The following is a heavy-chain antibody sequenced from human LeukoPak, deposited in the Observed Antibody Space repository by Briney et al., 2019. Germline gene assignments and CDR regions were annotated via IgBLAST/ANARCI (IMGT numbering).Heavy chain of an antibody. J-gene: IGHJ6*02. D-gene: IGHD2-2*01. Sequence: SETLSLTCTVSGGSISSGDYYWSWIRQPPGKGLEWIGYIYYSGSTYYNPSLKSRVTISVDTSKNQFSLKLSSVTAADTAVYYCARAGYCSSTSCYYGAYYYYYGMDVWGQGTTVTVSS. CDR1: GGSISSGDYY. CDR3: ARAGYCSSTSCYYGAYYYYYGMDV. CDR2: IYYSGST. V-gene: IGHV4-30-4*01.